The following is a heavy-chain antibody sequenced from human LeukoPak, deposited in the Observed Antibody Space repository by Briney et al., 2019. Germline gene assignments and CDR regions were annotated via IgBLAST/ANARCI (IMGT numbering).Heavy chain of an antibody. CDR2: IIPIFGTA. V-gene: IGHV1-69*13. CDR1: GGTFSSYA. Sequence: SVKVSCKASGGTFSSYAVSWVRQAHGQGLEWMGGIIPIFGTANYAQKFQGRVTITADESTSTAYMELSSLRSEDTAVYYCAREKQLVRDAFDIWGQGTMVTVSS. D-gene: IGHD6-13*01. J-gene: IGHJ3*02. CDR3: AREKQLVRDAFDI.